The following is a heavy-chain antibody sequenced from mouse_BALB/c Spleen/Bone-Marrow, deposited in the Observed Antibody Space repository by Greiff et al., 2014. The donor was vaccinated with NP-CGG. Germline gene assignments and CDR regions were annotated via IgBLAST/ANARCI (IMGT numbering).Heavy chain of an antibody. CDR3: SMHYGDHGSGFAY. D-gene: IGHD2-13*01. CDR1: GYTFTDHN. V-gene: IGHV1S29*02. J-gene: IGHJ3*01. Sequence: VQLQQSGPELVKPGASVKISCKASGYTFTDHNMHWVKQSHGKSLEWIGYIYPYNGGTAYNQKFKSKATLTVDNSSSTNYMKLRSLTSEGFTVYYCSMHYGDHGSGFAYWGQGTLVTVSA. CDR2: IYPYNGGT.